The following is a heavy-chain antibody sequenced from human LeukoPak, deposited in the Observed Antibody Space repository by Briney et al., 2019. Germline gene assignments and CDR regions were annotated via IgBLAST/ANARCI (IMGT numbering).Heavy chain of an antibody. J-gene: IGHJ3*02. CDR2: IYYSGST. D-gene: IGHD5-18*01. V-gene: IGHV4-59*13. Sequence: SETLSLTCTVSGGSISSYYWSWIRQPPGKGLEWLGYIYYSGSTNYNPSLKSRVTISVDTSKNQFSLKLSSVTAADTAVYYCARVTIGGRYSYVSGAFDIWGQGTMVTVSS. CDR3: ARVTIGGRYSYVSGAFDI. CDR1: GGSISSYY.